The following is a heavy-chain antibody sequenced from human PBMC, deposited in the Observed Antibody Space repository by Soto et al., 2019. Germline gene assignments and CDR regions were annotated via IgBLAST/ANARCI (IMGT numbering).Heavy chain of an antibody. D-gene: IGHD2-2*01. CDR2: ISSSSNTI. J-gene: IGHJ4*02. V-gene: IGHV3-48*02. CDR3: ARGTSHPDY. Sequence: EVQLVESGGGLVQPGGSLRLSCAASGFTFSSYSMSWVRQAPGKGLEWVSYISSSSNTIYYADSVKGRFTISRDNAKNSLHLQMNSLRDEDTAVYYCARGTSHPDYGGQGTLVTVSS. CDR1: GFTFSSYS.